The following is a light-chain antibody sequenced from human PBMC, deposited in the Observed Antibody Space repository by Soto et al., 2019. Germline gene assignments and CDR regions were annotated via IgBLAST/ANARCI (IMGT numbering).Light chain of an antibody. CDR3: CSYAGSSTYV. Sequence: QSVLTQPASVSGSPGQSITISCTGTSSDVGSYNLVSWYQQHPGKAPKFMIFEVTQRPSGVSNRFSGSKSGNTASLTISGLQAVDEADYYCCSYAGSSTYVLGTGTKVNVL. J-gene: IGLJ1*01. V-gene: IGLV2-23*02. CDR2: EVT. CDR1: SSDVGSYNL.